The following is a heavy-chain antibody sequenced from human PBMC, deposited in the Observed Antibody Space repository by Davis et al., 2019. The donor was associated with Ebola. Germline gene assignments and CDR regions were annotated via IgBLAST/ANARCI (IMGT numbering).Heavy chain of an antibody. J-gene: IGHJ3*02. CDR2: ISAYNGNT. D-gene: IGHD6-13*01. Sequence: ASVKVSCKASGYTFTSYGISWVRQAPGQGLEWMGWISAYNGNTNYAQKLQGRVTMTTDTSTSTAYMELRSLRSDDTAVYYCARGIRVIAAPGTPYLAEWDAFDIWGQGTMVTVSS. V-gene: IGHV1-18*01. CDR3: ARGIRVIAAPGTPYLAEWDAFDI. CDR1: GYTFTSYG.